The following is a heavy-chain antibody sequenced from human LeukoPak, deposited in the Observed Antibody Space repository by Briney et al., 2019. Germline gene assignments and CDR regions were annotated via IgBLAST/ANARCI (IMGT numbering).Heavy chain of an antibody. Sequence: SETLSLTCTVSGGSISSYYWSWIRQPPGKGLEWIGYIYYSGSTNYNRSLKSRVTISVDTSKNQFSLKLSSVTAADTAVYYCARGLEDYSNYEGNWFDPWGQGTLVTVSS. J-gene: IGHJ5*02. V-gene: IGHV4-59*01. CDR3: ARGLEDYSNYEGNWFDP. D-gene: IGHD4-11*01. CDR1: GGSISSYY. CDR2: IYYSGST.